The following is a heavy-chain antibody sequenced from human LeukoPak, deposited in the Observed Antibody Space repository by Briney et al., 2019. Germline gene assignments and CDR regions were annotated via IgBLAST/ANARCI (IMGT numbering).Heavy chain of an antibody. J-gene: IGHJ4*02. CDR1: GGSISSYY. CDR3: ARIGGNSFDY. D-gene: IGHD4-23*01. Sequence: SETLSLTCTVSGGSISSYYWSWIRQPPGKGLEWIGYIYYSGSTNYNPSLKSRVTISVDTSKNQFSLKLSSVTAADTAVYYCARIGGNSFDYWGQGILVTVSS. CDR2: IYYSGST. V-gene: IGHV4-59*08.